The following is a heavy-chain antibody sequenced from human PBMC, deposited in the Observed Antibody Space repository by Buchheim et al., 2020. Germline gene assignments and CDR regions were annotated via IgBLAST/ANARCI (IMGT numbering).Heavy chain of an antibody. J-gene: IGHJ6*02. Sequence: QVQLVESGGGVVQPGRSLRLSCAASGFTFSSYGMHWVRQAPGKGLEWVAVISYDGSNKYYADSVKGRFTISRDNSKNTLYLQMNRLRAEDTAVYYCAKDLYDFWSGSKKYGMDVWGQGTT. CDR2: ISYDGSNK. D-gene: IGHD3-3*01. CDR3: AKDLYDFWSGSKKYGMDV. CDR1: GFTFSSYG. V-gene: IGHV3-30*18.